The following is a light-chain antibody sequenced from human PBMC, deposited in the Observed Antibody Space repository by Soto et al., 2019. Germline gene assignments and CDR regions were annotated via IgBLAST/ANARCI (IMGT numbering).Light chain of an antibody. CDR2: DAS. Sequence: IQMTQSPSSVSASVGDRVTITCRASQGISSALAWYQQKPGKAPKLLIYDASSLESGVPSRFSGSGSGTQFTLTISSLQPDDFATYYCQHYNSYSEAFGQGTKVDIK. V-gene: IGKV1-13*02. J-gene: IGKJ1*01. CDR1: QGISSA. CDR3: QHYNSYSEA.